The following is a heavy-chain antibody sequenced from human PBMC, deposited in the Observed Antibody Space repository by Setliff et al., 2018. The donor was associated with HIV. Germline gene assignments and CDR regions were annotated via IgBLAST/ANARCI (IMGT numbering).Heavy chain of an antibody. V-gene: IGHV4-4*09. Sequence: SETLSLTCTVSGDSISTDYWTWIRQPPGKGLEWIGYIYNSASTSYNPSLKSRVTISVDTSKNQFSLKLSSVTAADTAVYYCARGGPWAVGTPKRALDIWGQGTMVTVSS. CDR1: GDSISTDY. CDR3: ARGGPWAVGTPKRALDI. CDR2: IYNSAST. D-gene: IGHD2-15*01. J-gene: IGHJ3*02.